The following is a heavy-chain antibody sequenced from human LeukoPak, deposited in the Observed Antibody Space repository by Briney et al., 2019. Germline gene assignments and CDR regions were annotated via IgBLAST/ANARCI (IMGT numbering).Heavy chain of an antibody. CDR2: INHSGST. CDR1: GGSFSGYY. Sequence: SETLSLTCAVYGGSFSGYYWSWIRQPPGKGLEWIGEINHSGSTNYNPSLKSRVTISVDTSKNQFSLKLSSVTAADTAVYYCARGRSTFIIAVAGYYYYGMGVWGQGTTITVSS. J-gene: IGHJ6*02. CDR3: ARGRSTFIIAVAGYYYYGMGV. V-gene: IGHV4-34*01. D-gene: IGHD6-19*01.